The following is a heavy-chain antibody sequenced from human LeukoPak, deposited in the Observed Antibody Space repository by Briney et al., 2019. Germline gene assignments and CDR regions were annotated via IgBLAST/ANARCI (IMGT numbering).Heavy chain of an antibody. Sequence: KASETLSLTCTVSGGSITNDDYYWGWIRQPRGKGLQWVGNIHYSGSTYYNPSLKSRVTMSVDTSGNQFSLQLSSVTAADMAVYYCARLSLYSSTWRADNWFDPGGQGTLVTVYS. J-gene: IGHJ5*02. D-gene: IGHD6-13*01. V-gene: IGHV4-39*01. CDR3: ARLSLYSSTWRADNWFDP. CDR2: IHYSGST. CDR1: GGSITNDDYY.